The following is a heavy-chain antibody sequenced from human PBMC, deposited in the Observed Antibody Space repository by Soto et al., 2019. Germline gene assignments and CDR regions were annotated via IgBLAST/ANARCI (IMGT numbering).Heavy chain of an antibody. CDR2: ISSSSSTI. CDR1: GFTFSSYS. J-gene: IGHJ4*02. V-gene: IGHV3-48*01. CDR3: ARVTYCSGGSCYATTDY. D-gene: IGHD2-15*01. Sequence: PGGSLRLSCAASGFTFSSYSMNWVRQAPGKGLEWVSYISSSSSTIYYADSVKGRFTISRDNAKNSLYLQMNSLRAEDTAVYYCARVTYCSGGSCYATTDYWGQGTLVTVS.